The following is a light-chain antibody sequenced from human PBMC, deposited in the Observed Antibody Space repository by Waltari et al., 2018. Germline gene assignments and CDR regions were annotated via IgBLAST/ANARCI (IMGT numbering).Light chain of an antibody. J-gene: IGLJ3*02. CDR3: NSYAGSSSWV. V-gene: IGLV2-14*01. CDR1: SSDVGFYNY. Sequence: QSALTQPASVSGSPGQSITISCTGTSSDVGFYNYVSWYQQNPGKAPKLIIYDVSERPSGVSDRFSGSKSGNTASLTISGLQAEDESDYYCNSYAGSSSWVFGGGTKLTVL. CDR2: DVS.